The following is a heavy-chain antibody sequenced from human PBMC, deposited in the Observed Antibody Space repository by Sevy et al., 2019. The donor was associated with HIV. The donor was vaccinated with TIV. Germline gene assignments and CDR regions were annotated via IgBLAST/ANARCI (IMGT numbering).Heavy chain of an antibody. D-gene: IGHD6-13*01. CDR2: INQDGSVK. CDR1: GFTFNIYW. Sequence: GGSLRLSCAPSGFTFNIYWMSWVRQAPGKGLEWVANINQDGSVKYYVDSVKGRFTISRDNAKNSVYLQMNSLRVEDTSIYYCARIGYSSSANDYWGQGTLVTVSS. CDR3: ARIGYSSSANDY. V-gene: IGHV3-7*01. J-gene: IGHJ4*02.